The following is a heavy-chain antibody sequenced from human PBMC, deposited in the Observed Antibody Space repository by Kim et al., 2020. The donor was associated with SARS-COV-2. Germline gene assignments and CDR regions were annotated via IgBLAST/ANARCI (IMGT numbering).Heavy chain of an antibody. CDR1: GFTFSSYG. CDR3: ARDGWGSGSYYNVLDAFDI. D-gene: IGHD3-10*01. CDR2: IWYDGSNK. V-gene: IGHV3-33*01. Sequence: GGSLRLSCAASGFTFSSYGMHWVRQAPGKGLEWVAVIWYDGSNKYYADSVKGRFTISRDNSKNTLYLQMNSLRAEDTAVYYCARDGWGSGSYYNVLDAFDIWGQGTMVTVSS. J-gene: IGHJ3*02.